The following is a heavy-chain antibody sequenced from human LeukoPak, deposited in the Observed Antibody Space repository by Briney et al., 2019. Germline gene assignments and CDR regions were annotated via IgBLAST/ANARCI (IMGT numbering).Heavy chain of an antibody. CDR2: IYYSGRT. V-gene: IGHV4-31*03. CDR1: GGSISSGGYY. Sequence: SQTLSLTCTVSGGSISSGGYYWSWIRQHPGKGLEWIGYIYYSGRTYYNPSLKSRVTISVDTSKNQFSLKLSSVTAADTAVYYCARGKIVVVPAALDYWGQGTLVTVSS. CDR3: ARGKIVVVPAALDY. D-gene: IGHD2-2*01. J-gene: IGHJ4*02.